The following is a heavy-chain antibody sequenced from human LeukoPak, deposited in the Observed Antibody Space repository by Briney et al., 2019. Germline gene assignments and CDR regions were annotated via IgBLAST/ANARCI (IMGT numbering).Heavy chain of an antibody. CDR2: ITGSDT. J-gene: IGHJ4*02. Sequence: GGSPRLSCAASGFTLSIYALSWVRQAPGKGLEWVSCITGSDTFYAEFVKGRFTISRDNSRNTVYLQMNSLRVEDTAMYYCATLYDRDNDYWGQGTLVTVSS. CDR1: GFTLSIYA. V-gene: IGHV3-23*01. D-gene: IGHD3-22*01. CDR3: ATLYDRDNDY.